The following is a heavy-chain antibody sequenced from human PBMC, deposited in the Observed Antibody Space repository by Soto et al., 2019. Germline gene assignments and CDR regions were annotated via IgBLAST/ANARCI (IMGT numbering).Heavy chain of an antibody. CDR1: GFTFSSYG. V-gene: IGHV3-33*01. Sequence: PVGSLRLSCAASGFTFSSYGMHWVRQAPGKGLEWVAVIWYDGSNKYYADSVKGRFTISRDNSKNTLYLQMNSLRAEDTAVYYCARARRCANGVRYSFDYWGQGTLVTVSS. CDR2: IWYDGSNK. J-gene: IGHJ4*02. D-gene: IGHD2-8*01. CDR3: ARARRCANGVRYSFDY.